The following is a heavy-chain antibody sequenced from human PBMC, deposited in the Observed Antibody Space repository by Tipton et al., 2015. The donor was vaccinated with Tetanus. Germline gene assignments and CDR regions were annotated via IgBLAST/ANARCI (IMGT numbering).Heavy chain of an antibody. CDR3: VNFATS. J-gene: IGHJ5*02. Sequence: SLRLSCAASGFTFSNYAMSWVRQAPGKGLEWVSAVSGGGDSTYYADSVKGRFAISRDTSQNHLFLQMNSLRDEDTAVYYCVNFATSWGQGTLVTVSS. CDR2: VSGGGDST. V-gene: IGHV3-23*01. CDR1: GFTFSNYA.